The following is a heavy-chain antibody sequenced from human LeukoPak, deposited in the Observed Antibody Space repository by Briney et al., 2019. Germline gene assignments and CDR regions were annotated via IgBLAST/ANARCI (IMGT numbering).Heavy chain of an antibody. Sequence: ASVKVSCKASGYTFTGYYMHRVRQAPGQGLEWMGWINPNSGGTNYAQKFQGRVTMTRDTSISTAYMELSRLRSDDTAVYYCARDMGEAGTTLLYFDCWGQGTLVTVSS. CDR3: ARDMGEAGTTLLYFDC. V-gene: IGHV1-2*02. J-gene: IGHJ4*02. D-gene: IGHD1-7*01. CDR1: GYTFTGYY. CDR2: INPNSGGT.